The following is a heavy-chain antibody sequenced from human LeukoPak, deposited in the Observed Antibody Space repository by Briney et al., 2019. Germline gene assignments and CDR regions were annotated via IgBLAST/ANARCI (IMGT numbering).Heavy chain of an antibody. V-gene: IGHV4-4*07. J-gene: IGHJ6*03. Sequence: PSETLSLTCTVSGGPVYSYYWSWIRQTAGKGLEWIGRLYPGVSTDYNPSLKSQVTMSLDTSKKQFALKLSAVTAADTAVYYCARLKFYDSTGYSPGHYMDVWGKGTTVTVSS. CDR2: LYPGVST. D-gene: IGHD3-22*01. CDR1: GGPVYSYY. CDR3: ARLKFYDSTGYSPGHYMDV.